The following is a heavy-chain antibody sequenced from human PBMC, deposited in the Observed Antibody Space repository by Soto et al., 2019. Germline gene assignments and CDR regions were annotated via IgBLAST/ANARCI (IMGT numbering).Heavy chain of an antibody. Sequence: GGSLRLSCAASGFTVSTNYMSWVRQAPGKGLEWVSSIGTGGDTNYADSVKGRFTISRDNSRNTLYLQMNSLRAEDTALYYCAKNSYFDNWGQGTLVTVSS. V-gene: IGHV3-53*01. CDR1: GFTVSTNY. CDR3: AKNSYFDN. CDR2: IGTGGDT. J-gene: IGHJ4*02.